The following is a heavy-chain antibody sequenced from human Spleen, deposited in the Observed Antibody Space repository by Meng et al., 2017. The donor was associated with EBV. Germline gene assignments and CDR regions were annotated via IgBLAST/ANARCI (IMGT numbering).Heavy chain of an antibody. J-gene: IGHJ4*02. D-gene: IGHD3-10*01. CDR1: GDTFNNYA. CDR2: LIPMTGVA. V-gene: IGHV1-69*01. CDR3: ASESGRGFTPDY. Sequence: QVQGVQSGVGVKKPGSSVKVSCKASGDTFNNYAISWVRQAPGQGLVWMGGLIPMTGVAHYAQKFQDRVSIIADESTSTHYLELSSLRSEDTAIYFCASESGRGFTPDYWGQGTLVTVSS.